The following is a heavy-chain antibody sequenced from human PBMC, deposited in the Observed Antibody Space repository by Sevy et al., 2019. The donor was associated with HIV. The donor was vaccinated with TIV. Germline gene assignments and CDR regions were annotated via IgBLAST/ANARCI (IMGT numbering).Heavy chain of an antibody. V-gene: IGHV3-30*01. CDR1: GFTFSNYA. Sequence: GGSLRLSCAASGFTFSNYAIHWVRQAPGKGLEWVAVVSYDGSKKYYADSVKGRFTISRDNSKNTLYLQINSLRVEDTAVYYCARDRSTTWINYFFDFWGQGTLVTVS. CDR2: VSYDGSKK. D-gene: IGHD2-2*01. J-gene: IGHJ4*02. CDR3: ARDRSTTWINYFFDF.